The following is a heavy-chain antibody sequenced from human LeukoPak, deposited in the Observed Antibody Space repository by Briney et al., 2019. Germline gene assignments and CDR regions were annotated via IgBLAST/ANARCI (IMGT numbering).Heavy chain of an antibody. Sequence: PSETLSLTCTVSGYSISSGYYWGWIRQPPGKGLEGIGSIYHSGTTYYNPSLKSRVTISVDTSKNQLSLKLSSVTAADTAVYYCAREYSGRGRAFDIWGQGTMVTVSS. CDR1: GYSISSGYY. J-gene: IGHJ3*02. CDR3: AREYSGRGRAFDI. D-gene: IGHD1-26*01. CDR2: IYHSGTT. V-gene: IGHV4-38-2*02.